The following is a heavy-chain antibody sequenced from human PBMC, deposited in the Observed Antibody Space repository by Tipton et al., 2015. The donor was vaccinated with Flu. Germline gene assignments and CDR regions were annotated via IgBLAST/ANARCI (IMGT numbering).Heavy chain of an antibody. CDR2: IYHSGTT. CDR3: AAGGDTSMSRGDY. CDR1: GYSIGNGYY. V-gene: IGHV4-38-2*01. Sequence: TLSLTCAVSGYSIGNGYYWGWIRQAPGKGLEWIASIYHSGTTYYNPSLKSRVTISLDTSKNQFSLKLNSVTAADTAVYYCAAGGDTSMSRGDYWGQGTLVTVSS. J-gene: IGHJ4*02. D-gene: IGHD2/OR15-2a*01.